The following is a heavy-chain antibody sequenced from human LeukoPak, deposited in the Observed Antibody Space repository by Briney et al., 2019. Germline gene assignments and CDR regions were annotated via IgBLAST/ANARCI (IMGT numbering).Heavy chain of an antibody. CDR1: GFSFSSYW. J-gene: IGHJ3*02. Sequence: GGSLRLSCGASGFSFSSYWMSWVRETPGKGLEWVANIKEDGSERYYVDSVKGRFTISRDNAKNSLYLQMNSLRVEDTAVYYCARDQSGWYLGFDIWGQGTMVTVSS. V-gene: IGHV3-7*01. CDR2: IKEDGSER. D-gene: IGHD6-19*01. CDR3: ARDQSGWYLGFDI.